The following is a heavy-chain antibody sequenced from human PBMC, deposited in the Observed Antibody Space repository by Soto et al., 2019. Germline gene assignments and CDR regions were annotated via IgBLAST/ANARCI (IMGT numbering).Heavy chain of an antibody. J-gene: IGHJ5*02. Sequence: SETLSLTCTVSGGSISSYYWIWIRQPPGKGLEWIGYIYYSGSTNYNPSLKSRVTISVDTSKNQFSLKLSSVTAADTAVYYCASKDGNNWFNPWGQGTLVTVSS. CDR2: IYYSGST. V-gene: IGHV4-59*01. CDR1: GGSISSYY. CDR3: ASKDGNNWFNP.